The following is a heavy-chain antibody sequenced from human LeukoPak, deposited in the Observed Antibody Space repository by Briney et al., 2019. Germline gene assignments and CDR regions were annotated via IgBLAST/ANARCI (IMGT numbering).Heavy chain of an antibody. D-gene: IGHD3-9*01. CDR1: GRSFSGYY. CDR2: INHSGST. Sequence: SETLSLTCAVYGRSFSGYYRNWIRQSPGKGLEWIEEINHSGSTNYNPSLKSRLTISVDTSKNQFSLKLSSVTAADTAVYYCARGILTGYDAFVLDYWGQGTLVTVSS. V-gene: IGHV4-34*01. J-gene: IGHJ4*02. CDR3: ARGILTGYDAFVLDY.